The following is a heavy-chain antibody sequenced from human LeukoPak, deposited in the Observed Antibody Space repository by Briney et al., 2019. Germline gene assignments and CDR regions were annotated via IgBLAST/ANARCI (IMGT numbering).Heavy chain of an antibody. J-gene: IGHJ4*02. Sequence: GGSLRLSCAASGFTFSSYWMSWVRQAPGKGLEWVSYISSSSSTIYYADSVKGRLTISRDNAKNSLYLQMNSLRAEDTAVYYCARGYCTNGVCSRGEIDYWGQGTLVTVSS. D-gene: IGHD2-8*01. CDR3: ARGYCTNGVCSRGEIDY. V-gene: IGHV3-48*01. CDR2: ISSSSSTI. CDR1: GFTFSSYW.